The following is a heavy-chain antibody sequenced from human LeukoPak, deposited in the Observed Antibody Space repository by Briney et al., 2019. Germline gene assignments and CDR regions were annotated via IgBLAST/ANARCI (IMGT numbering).Heavy chain of an antibody. CDR2: ISYDGSDK. CDR1: GFTFSSYD. Sequence: PGRSLRLSCAASGFTFSSYDMHWVRQAPGKGLEWVALISYDGSDKYYADSVKGRFTISRDNSKNTLYLQVNSLRVEDTAVYYCARSSATRLLNFDYWGQGTLVTVSS. J-gene: IGHJ4*02. V-gene: IGHV3-30*01. CDR3: ARSSATRLLNFDY. D-gene: IGHD1-1*01.